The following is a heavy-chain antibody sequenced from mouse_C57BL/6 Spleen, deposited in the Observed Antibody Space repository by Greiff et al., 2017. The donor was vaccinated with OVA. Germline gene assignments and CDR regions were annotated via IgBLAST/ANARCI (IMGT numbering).Heavy chain of an antibody. D-gene: IGHD4-1*01. CDR3: ARNWDGYWYFDV. CDR1: GYTFTDYN. Sequence: VQLKESGPELVKPGASVKIPCKASGYTFTDYNMDWVKQSHGKSLEWIGDINPNNGGTIYNQKFKGKATLTVDKSSSTAYMELRSLTSEDTAVYYCARNWDGYWYFDVWGTGTTVTVSS. J-gene: IGHJ1*03. CDR2: INPNNGGT. V-gene: IGHV1-18*01.